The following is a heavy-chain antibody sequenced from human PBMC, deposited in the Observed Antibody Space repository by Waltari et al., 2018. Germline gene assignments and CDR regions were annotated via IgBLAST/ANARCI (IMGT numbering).Heavy chain of an antibody. CDR1: GFTFRSYS. CDR2: ISSSSSTI. V-gene: IGHV3-48*04. J-gene: IGHJ4*02. D-gene: IGHD3-22*01. Sequence: EVQLVVSGGGLVQPGGSLRLSCAASGFTFRSYSMNWVRQAPGKGLEWVSYISSSSSTIYYADSVKGRFTISRDNAKNSLYLQMNSLRAEDTAVYYCARDGYYDSSAFDYWGQGTLVTVSS. CDR3: ARDGYYDSSAFDY.